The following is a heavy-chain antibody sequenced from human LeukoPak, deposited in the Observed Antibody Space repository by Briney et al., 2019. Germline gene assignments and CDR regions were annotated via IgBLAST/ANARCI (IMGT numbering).Heavy chain of an antibody. V-gene: IGHV3-30*02. CDR2: IRYDGSNK. CDR3: AKVDEQWLDKSYYYYYYIDV. J-gene: IGHJ6*03. Sequence: GGSLRLSCAASGFTFSSYGMHWVRQAPGKGLEWVAFIRYDGSNKYYADSVKGRFTISRDNSKNTLYLQMNSLRAEDTAVYYCAKVDEQWLDKSYYYYYYIDVWGKGTTVTVSS. CDR1: GFTFSSYG. D-gene: IGHD6-19*01.